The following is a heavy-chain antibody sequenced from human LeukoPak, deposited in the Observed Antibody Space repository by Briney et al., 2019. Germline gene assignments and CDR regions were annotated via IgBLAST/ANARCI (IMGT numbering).Heavy chain of an antibody. CDR3: ARFQASGSGSYYYYYYMDV. Sequence: GRSLRLSCAASGFTFSSYGMHWVRQAPGKGLEWVAVISYDGSNKYYADSVKGRFTISRDNSKNTLYLQMNSLRAADTAVYYCARFQASGSGSYYYYYYMDVWGKGTTVTISS. J-gene: IGHJ6*03. D-gene: IGHD3-10*01. CDR1: GFTFSSYG. V-gene: IGHV3-30*03. CDR2: ISYDGSNK.